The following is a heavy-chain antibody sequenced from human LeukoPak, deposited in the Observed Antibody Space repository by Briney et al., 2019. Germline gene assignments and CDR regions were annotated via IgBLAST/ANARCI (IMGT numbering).Heavy chain of an antibody. CDR2: INHSGST. V-gene: IGHV4-34*01. Sequence: SETLSLTCAVYGGSFSGYYWNWIRQPPGKGLEWIGEINHSGSTNYNPSLKSRVTISVDTSKNQFSLKLSSVTAADTAVYYCARGGIVATTLFDYWGQGTLVTVSS. CDR1: GGSFSGYY. J-gene: IGHJ4*02. CDR3: ARGGIVATTLFDY. D-gene: IGHD5-12*01.